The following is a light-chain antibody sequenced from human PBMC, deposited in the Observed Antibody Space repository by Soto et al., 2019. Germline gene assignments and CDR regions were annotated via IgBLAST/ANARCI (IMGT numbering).Light chain of an antibody. J-gene: IGKJ5*01. Sequence: DIQLTQSPYSLSASVGERVTLTCLASQSISSYLNWYQQKPGKAPKLLIYAASSLQSGVPSRFSGSGSGTDFTLTISSLQPEDFATYYCQQSYSTLSTFGQGTRLEV. CDR2: AAS. CDR3: QQSYSTLST. V-gene: IGKV1-39*01. CDR1: QSISSY.